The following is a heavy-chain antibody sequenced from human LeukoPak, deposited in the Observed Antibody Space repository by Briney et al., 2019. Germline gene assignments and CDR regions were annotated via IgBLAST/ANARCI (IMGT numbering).Heavy chain of an antibody. Sequence: GGSLRLSCAASGFTVSSNYMSWVRQAPGKGLEWVSVIYSGGSTYYADSVKGRFTISRDNAKNSLYLQMNSLRAEDTAVYYCARVDSYSSSWYFDYWGQGTLVTVSS. CDR2: IYSGGST. CDR1: GFTVSSNY. V-gene: IGHV3-53*01. CDR3: ARVDSYSSSWYFDY. D-gene: IGHD6-13*01. J-gene: IGHJ4*02.